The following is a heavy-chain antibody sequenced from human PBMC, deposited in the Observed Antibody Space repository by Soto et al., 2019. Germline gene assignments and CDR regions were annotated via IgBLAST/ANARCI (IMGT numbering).Heavy chain of an antibody. CDR1: GGSINNHH. J-gene: IGHJ5*02. D-gene: IGHD3-3*01. CDR3: SKNRFAFNP. CDR2: IYSSGTT. V-gene: IGHV4-59*11. Sequence: SETLSLTCTVSGGSINNHHWSWVRQPPGRGLEWIGYIYSSGTTRYNPSLNSRVSISVDTSRNQFSLRLTSVTAADTAIYYCSKNRFAFNPRGQGTRVTVSS.